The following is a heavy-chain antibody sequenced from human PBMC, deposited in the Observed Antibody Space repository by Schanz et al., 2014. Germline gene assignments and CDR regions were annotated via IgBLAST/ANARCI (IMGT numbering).Heavy chain of an antibody. Sequence: EVQLLESGGGLVQPGGSLRLSCAASGFTFSSYAMSWVRQAPGKGLEWVSAMSGSGGSTYYADSVKGRFTITRGNSKNTLYLQMNSLRAEDTAVYYCAKSQGSSFDSWGQGTLVTVSS. CDR1: GFTFSSYA. V-gene: IGHV3-23*01. CDR3: AKSQGSSFDS. J-gene: IGHJ4*02. CDR2: MSGSGGST. D-gene: IGHD6-13*01.